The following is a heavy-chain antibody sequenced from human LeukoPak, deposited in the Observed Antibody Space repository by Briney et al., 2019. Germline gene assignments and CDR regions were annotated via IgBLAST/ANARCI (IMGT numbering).Heavy chain of an antibody. D-gene: IGHD6-13*01. CDR1: GFTFSNYA. CDR3: AKDWGYSSSWSYYFDY. CDR2: LSGTGDST. Sequence: PGGSLRLSCAASGFTFSNYAMSWVRQAPGKGLEWVSTLSGTGDSTYYADSVKGRFTISRDNSKNTLYLQMNSLRAEDTAVYSCAKDWGYSSSWSYYFDYWGQGILVTVSS. J-gene: IGHJ4*02. V-gene: IGHV3-23*01.